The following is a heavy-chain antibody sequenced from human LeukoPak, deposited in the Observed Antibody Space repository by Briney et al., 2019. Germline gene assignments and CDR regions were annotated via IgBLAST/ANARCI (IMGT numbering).Heavy chain of an antibody. V-gene: IGHV3-66*02. D-gene: IGHD2-15*01. CDR1: GISVSENY. CDR2: VHRDGSI. CDR3: ARDSGSASWAYS. Sequence: GGSLRLSCAASGISVSENYMSWVRQAPGKGLEWVCVVHRDGSIEYADSVKGRFTISRDIAENTLSLQMNSLRVEDTAVYYCARDSGSASWAYSWGQGTLVTVSS. J-gene: IGHJ4*02.